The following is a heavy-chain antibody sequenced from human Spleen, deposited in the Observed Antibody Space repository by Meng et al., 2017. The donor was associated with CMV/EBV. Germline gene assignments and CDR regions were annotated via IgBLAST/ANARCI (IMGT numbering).Heavy chain of an antibody. Sequence: ASVKVSCKASVYTFTDYYIHWVRQDPGQGFEWMGWINPKSGGTKYAQKFQGRVTMTRDTSTSTAYMELRSLTSDDRAVYYCTRDVGPWLPSFDYWGQGTLVTVSS. D-gene: IGHD6-19*01. J-gene: IGHJ4*02. V-gene: IGHV1-2*02. CDR2: INPKSGGT. CDR3: TRDVGPWLPSFDY. CDR1: VYTFTDYY.